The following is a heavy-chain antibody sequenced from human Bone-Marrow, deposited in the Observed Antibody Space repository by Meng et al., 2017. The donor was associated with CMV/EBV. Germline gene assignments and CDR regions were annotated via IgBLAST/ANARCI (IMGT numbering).Heavy chain of an antibody. V-gene: IGHV1-8*02. CDR1: GGTFSIYT. D-gene: IGHD2-2*01. CDR3: ATLEAISAAPRGGWFDP. J-gene: IGHJ5*02. Sequence: ASVKVSCKASGGTFSIYTISWVRQATGQGLEWMGWMNPNSGNTGYAQKFQGRVTMTRNTSTSTAYMELSSLRSEDTAVYYCATLEAISAAPRGGWFDPWGQGTLVTVSS. CDR2: MNPNSGNT.